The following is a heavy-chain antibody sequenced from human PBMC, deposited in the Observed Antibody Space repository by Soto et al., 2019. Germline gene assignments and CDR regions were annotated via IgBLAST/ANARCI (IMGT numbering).Heavy chain of an antibody. CDR2: IYPGDPDT. CDR1: GYSFTSYW. V-gene: IGHV5-51*01. Sequence: GESLKISCKGSGYSFTSYWIGWVRQMPGKGLEWMGIIYPGDPDTRYSPSFQGQVTISADKSISTAYLQWSSLKASDTAMYYCARHPQDYCSGWYYYYMDVWSKGTTVTVSS. D-gene: IGHD3-10*01. CDR3: ARHPQDYCSGWYYYYMDV. J-gene: IGHJ6*03.